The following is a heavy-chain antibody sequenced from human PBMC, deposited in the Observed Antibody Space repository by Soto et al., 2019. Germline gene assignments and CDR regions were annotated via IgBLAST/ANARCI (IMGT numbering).Heavy chain of an antibody. V-gene: IGHV1-46*01. Sequence: ASVKVSCKASGYTFFKYFIHWVRQAPGQGLEWIGIINPSRGSATYGPIFQGRVSLTTDMPTSTVYMELSSLRSEDTAIYYCARPLIGNTIDLWGQGTSVTVSS. J-gene: IGHJ3*01. CDR1: GYTFFKYF. CDR3: ARPLIGNTIDL. D-gene: IGHD1-7*01. CDR2: INPSRGSA.